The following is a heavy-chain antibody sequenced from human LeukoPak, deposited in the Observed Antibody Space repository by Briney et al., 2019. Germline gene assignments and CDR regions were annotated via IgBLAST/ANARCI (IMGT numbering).Heavy chain of an antibody. D-gene: IGHD3-10*01. V-gene: IGHV5-51*01. CDR1: GYSFTYYW. Sequence: GEPKEFSCKGSGYSFTYYWIGWGRHLPGKGVEWMAIIYPGDSDSRYSPSFQDEVTISADKSLNTAYLQWSSLKASDTAKYYCARQDGSGLYYFDYWGQGTLVTVSS. CDR3: ARQDGSGLYYFDY. J-gene: IGHJ4*02. CDR2: IYPGDSDS.